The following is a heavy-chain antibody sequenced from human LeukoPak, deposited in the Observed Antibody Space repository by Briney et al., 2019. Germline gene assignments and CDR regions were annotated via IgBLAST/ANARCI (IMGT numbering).Heavy chain of an antibody. J-gene: IGHJ4*02. CDR1: GYTFTSYY. D-gene: IGHD3-22*01. CDR2: INPSGGST. Sequence: ASVKVSCKASGYTFTSYYMHWVRQAPGQGLEWMGIINPSGGSTSYAQKFQGRVTMTRDTSTSTVYMELSSLRSEDTAVYYCAREPTQWDPTGDYYDSSGYFDCWGQGTLVTVSS. V-gene: IGHV1-46*01. CDR3: AREPTQWDPTGDYYDSSGYFDC.